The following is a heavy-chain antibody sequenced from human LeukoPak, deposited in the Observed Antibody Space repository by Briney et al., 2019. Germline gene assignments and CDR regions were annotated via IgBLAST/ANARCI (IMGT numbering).Heavy chain of an antibody. V-gene: IGHV1-2*02. CDR1: GYTFTDYY. CDR3: VSWAGGNSDVASFDY. J-gene: IGHJ4*02. D-gene: IGHD1-26*01. CDR2: ITHKSGAT. Sequence: ASVKVSCKASGYTFTDYYIHWVQQAPGQGFEWMGWITHKSGATKFAQKFQGRVTLTRDTSIKTAYMELSNLTSDDTAAYYCVSWAGGNSDVASFDYWGQGTLVTVSS.